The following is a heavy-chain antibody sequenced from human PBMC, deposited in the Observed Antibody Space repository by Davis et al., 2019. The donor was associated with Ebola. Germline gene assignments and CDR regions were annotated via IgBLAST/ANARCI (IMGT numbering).Heavy chain of an antibody. J-gene: IGHJ6*02. CDR2: IYYSGST. Sequence: SETLSLTCTVSGGSISSYYWSWIRQPLGKGLEWIGYIYYSGSTNYNPSLKSRVTISVDTSKNQFSLKLSSVTAADTAVYYCARAVGGFSYGMDVWGQGTTVTVSS. CDR3: ARAVGGFSYGMDV. D-gene: IGHD2-15*01. V-gene: IGHV4-59*01. CDR1: GGSISSYY.